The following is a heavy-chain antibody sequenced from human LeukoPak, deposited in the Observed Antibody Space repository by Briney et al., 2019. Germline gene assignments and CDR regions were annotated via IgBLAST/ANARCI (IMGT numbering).Heavy chain of an antibody. Sequence: ASVKVSCKASGGTFSSYAISWVRHAPGQGLEWMGGIIPIFGTANYAQKFQGRVTITADESTSTAYMELSSLRSEDTAVYYCARALAYSSSSLGYWGQGTLVTVSS. CDR1: GGTFSSYA. V-gene: IGHV1-69*13. CDR2: IIPIFGTA. CDR3: ARALAYSSSSLGY. D-gene: IGHD6-6*01. J-gene: IGHJ4*02.